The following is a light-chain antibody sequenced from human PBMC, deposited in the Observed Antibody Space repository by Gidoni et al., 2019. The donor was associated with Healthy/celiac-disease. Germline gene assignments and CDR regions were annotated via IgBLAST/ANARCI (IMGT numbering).Light chain of an antibody. J-gene: IGKJ1*01. V-gene: IGKV4-1*01. CDR3: QQYYSTPRT. CDR2: WAS. CDR1: QSVVYSSNNKNY. Sequence: DIVMTPSPDSLAVSLGERATINCKSSQSVVYSSNNKNYLAWYQQKPGQPPKLLIYWASTRESGVPDRFSGSGSGTDFTLTISSLQAEDVAVYYCQQYYSTPRTFXXXTKVEIK.